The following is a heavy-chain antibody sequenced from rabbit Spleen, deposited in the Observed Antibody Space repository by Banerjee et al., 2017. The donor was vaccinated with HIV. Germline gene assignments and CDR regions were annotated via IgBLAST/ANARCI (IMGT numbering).Heavy chain of an antibody. CDR3: ARSGGDIYDFKL. CDR2: ILTGGGNT. V-gene: IGHV1S40*01. D-gene: IGHD2-1*01. CDR1: GFSFSSNW. J-gene: IGHJ4*01. Sequence: QSLEESGGGLVKPGGTLTLTCTVSGFSFSSNWICWVRQAPGKGLEWIGCILTGGGNTYYANWAKGRFTISKTSSTTVTLQMTSLTVADTATYFCARSGGDIYDFKLWGQGTLVTVS.